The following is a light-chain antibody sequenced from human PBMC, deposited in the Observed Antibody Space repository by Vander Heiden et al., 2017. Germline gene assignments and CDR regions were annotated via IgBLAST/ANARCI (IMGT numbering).Light chain of an antibody. CDR3: QQNNAYPLT. CDR2: KAT. Sequence: THMTHSHSTLSASVGDTLIISRRASQYIADFLAWYQQKPEKAAKLLIYKATNLQSGVPSRLSGSGPGTEFTITISSLQADDFATFSCQQNNAYPLTFGGGTNVEI. V-gene: IGKV1-5*03. CDR1: QYIADF. J-gene: IGKJ4*01.